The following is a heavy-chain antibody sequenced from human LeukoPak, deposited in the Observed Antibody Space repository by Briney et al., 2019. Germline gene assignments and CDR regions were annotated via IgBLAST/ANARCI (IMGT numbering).Heavy chain of an antibody. D-gene: IGHD3-3*01. CDR3: AKDAKGVTYYDFWSGYYLDY. V-gene: IGHV3-23*01. CDR2: ISGSGGST. Sequence: GRSLRLSCAASGFTFSSYAMSWVRQAPGKGLEWVSAISGSGGSTYYANSVKGRFTISRDNSKNTLYLQMNSLRAEDTAVYYCAKDAKGVTYYDFWSGYYLDYWGQGTLVTVSS. CDR1: GFTFSSYA. J-gene: IGHJ4*02.